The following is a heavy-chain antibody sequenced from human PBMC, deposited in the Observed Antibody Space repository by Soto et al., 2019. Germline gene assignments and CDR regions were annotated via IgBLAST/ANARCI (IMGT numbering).Heavy chain of an antibody. V-gene: IGHV4-39*07. J-gene: IGHJ4*02. CDR1: GGSISSSNYY. CDR2: IYYSGST. CDR3: AKSDGRY. Sequence: TSETLSLTCTVSGGSISSSNYYWGWIRQPPGKGLEWIGNIYYSGSTYYNPSLKSRVTISVDTSKNQFSLKLSSVTAADTAVYYCAKSDGRYWGQGTLVTVSS.